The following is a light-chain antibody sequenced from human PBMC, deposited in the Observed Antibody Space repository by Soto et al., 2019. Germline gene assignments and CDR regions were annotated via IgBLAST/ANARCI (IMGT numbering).Light chain of an antibody. Sequence: QSVLTQPPSASGTPGQRVTISCSGSSSNIGNNSVNWYQQLPGTAPTLLIYSDDQRPSGVPDRFSGSKSGSSAYLAVSGLRSEDVADYYCAAWDDSLTGNVVFGGGTQLTVL. CDR3: AAWDDSLTGNVV. CDR1: SSNIGNNS. CDR2: SDD. V-gene: IGLV1-44*01. J-gene: IGLJ2*01.